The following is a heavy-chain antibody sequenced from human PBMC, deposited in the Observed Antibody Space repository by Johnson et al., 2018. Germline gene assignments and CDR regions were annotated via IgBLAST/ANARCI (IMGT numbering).Heavy chain of an antibody. D-gene: IGHD3-10*01. J-gene: IGHJ6*02. V-gene: IGHV3-33*01. CDR1: GFTFSNYG. CDR3: ARTHGSGRVRSNNGMDV. Sequence: QVQLGESGGGVVPPGRTLRLSCAASGFTFSNYGMHWVRQAPGKGLEWVALIWFDGNNKYYGESVKGRFTVSRDNSKNTLYLQMNSLRAEDTAVYYCARTHGSGRVRSNNGMDVWGQGTPVTVSS. CDR2: IWFDGNNK.